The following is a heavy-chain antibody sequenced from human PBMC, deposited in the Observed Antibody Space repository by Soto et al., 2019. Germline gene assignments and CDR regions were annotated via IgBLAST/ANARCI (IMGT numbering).Heavy chain of an antibody. J-gene: IGHJ3*02. V-gene: IGHV1-8*01. CDR2: MNPISNSR. CDR3: ARYRTIAPMAFDI. D-gene: IGHD3-9*01. CDR1: GLTSPSDD. Sequence: GASVKVSCKASGLTSPSDDIEWVRQTTGQGLEWMGWMNPISNSRGYTQNFQGRVTMTWNSPTSTAYMELSSLRSEDTAIYYCARYRTIAPMAFDIWGQGTLVTVSS.